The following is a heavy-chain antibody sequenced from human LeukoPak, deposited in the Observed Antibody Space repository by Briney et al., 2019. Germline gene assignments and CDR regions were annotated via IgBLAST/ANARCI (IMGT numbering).Heavy chain of an antibody. CDR2: INHSGST. CDR3: ARDTPLGYCSSTSCYNYYYYYMDV. D-gene: IGHD2-2*02. Sequence: SETLSLTCAVYGGSFSGYYWSWIRQPPGKGLEWIGEINHSGSTNYNPSLKSRVTISVDTSKNQFSLKLSSVTAADTAVYYRARDTPLGYCSSTSCYNYYYYYMDVWGKGTTATVSS. V-gene: IGHV4-34*01. J-gene: IGHJ6*03. CDR1: GGSFSGYY.